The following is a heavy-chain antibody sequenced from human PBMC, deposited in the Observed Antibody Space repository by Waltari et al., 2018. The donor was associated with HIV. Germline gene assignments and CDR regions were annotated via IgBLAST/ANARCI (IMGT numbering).Heavy chain of an antibody. CDR2: VNPGNGNT. D-gene: IGHD2-15*01. CDR1: GYNFTSYG. CDR3: VRGPSCSGGTCYSLFDY. J-gene: IGHJ4*02. V-gene: IGHV1-3*01. Sequence: QVQLVQSGAEVKKPGASVTVSCKASGYNFTSYGVHWVRQAPGQRPEWMAWVNPGNGNTKYSRKFQDRLTVTRDESAETAYMVLTSLTSEETAVYYCVRGPSCSGGTCYSLFDYWGQGTLVSVSS.